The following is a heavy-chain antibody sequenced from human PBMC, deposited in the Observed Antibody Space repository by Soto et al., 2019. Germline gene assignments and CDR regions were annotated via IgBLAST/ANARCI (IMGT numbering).Heavy chain of an antibody. CDR2: ISAYNGNT. V-gene: IGHV1-18*01. J-gene: IGHJ4*02. CDR3: ARDTPPTHY. CDR1: GYTFTSYA. Sequence: QVQLVQSGAEVKKPGASVKVSCKASGYTFTSYAISWVRQAPGQGLEWMGWISAYNGNTNYAQKLQGRVTMTTDTASRTAYMERRSLRSDDTSVYYCARDTPPTHYCGQSTLVTVSS.